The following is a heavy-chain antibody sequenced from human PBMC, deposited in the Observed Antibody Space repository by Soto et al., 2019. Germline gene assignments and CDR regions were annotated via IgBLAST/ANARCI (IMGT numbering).Heavy chain of an antibody. V-gene: IGHV3-21*01. CDR2: ISSSSSYI. D-gene: IGHD3-22*01. CDR3: ATTLYYYQTSGYR. J-gene: IGHJ4*02. CDR1: GFTFSSYS. Sequence: EVQLVESGGGLVKPGGSLRLSCAASGFTFSSYSMNWVRQAPGKGLEWVSSISSSSSYIYYADSVKGRFTISRDNARNSLYLQMNSLRAEDTAVYYCATTLYYYQTSGYRWGQGTLVTVSS.